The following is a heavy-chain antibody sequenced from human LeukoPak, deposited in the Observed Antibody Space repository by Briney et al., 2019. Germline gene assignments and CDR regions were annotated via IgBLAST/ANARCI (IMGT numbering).Heavy chain of an antibody. V-gene: IGHV3-48*03. Sequence: GSLRLSCAASGFNIRTYEINWVRQAPGKGLEWLSSIGSSGTPIYYRDSVKGRFTISRDNAKNSVFLHMNSLRAEDSGVYYCSRTFRTTLPHFDCWGQGTVVTVSS. J-gene: IGHJ4*02. CDR2: IGSSGTPI. CDR3: SRTFRTTLPHFDC. CDR1: GFNIRTYE. D-gene: IGHD1-14*01.